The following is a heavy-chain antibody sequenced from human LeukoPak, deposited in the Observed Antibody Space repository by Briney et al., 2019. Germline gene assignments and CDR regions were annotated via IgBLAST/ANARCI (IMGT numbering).Heavy chain of an antibody. J-gene: IGHJ4*02. CDR1: GFTLSIYW. Sequence: QAGGSLRLSCEASGFTLSIYWMSWVRQAPGKGLEWVAKIKPDGSERYYVDSVKGRFTISRDNAKNSLYVQMNRLSAEDTAVYYCVRDRGWSTFDYWGQGTLVTVSS. V-gene: IGHV3-7*01. CDR2: IKPDGSER. CDR3: VRDRGWSTFDY. D-gene: IGHD6-19*01.